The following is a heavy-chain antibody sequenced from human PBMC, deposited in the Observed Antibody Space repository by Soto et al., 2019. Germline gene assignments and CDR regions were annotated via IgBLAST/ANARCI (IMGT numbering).Heavy chain of an antibody. CDR1: GFTVSSNY. D-gene: IGHD6-13*01. Sequence: GGSLRLSCAASGFTVSSNYMSWVRQAPGKGLEWVSVIYSGGSTYYADSVKGRFTISRDNSKNTLYLQMNSLRAEDTAVYYCARDGGSSWYDGMDVWGQGTTVTVS. CDR2: IYSGGST. J-gene: IGHJ6*02. V-gene: IGHV3-53*01. CDR3: ARDGGSSWYDGMDV.